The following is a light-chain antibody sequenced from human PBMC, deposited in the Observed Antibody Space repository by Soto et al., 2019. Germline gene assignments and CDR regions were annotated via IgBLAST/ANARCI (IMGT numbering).Light chain of an antibody. CDR2: AAS. V-gene: IGKV1-39*01. CDR3: RQYNSYSGT. CDR1: QSINNY. Sequence: DIQMTQSPSSLSASVGNRVTITCRASQSINNYLNWYQQKPGKAPKLLIYAASSLQSGVPSRFSGSGSGTDFTLTISSLQPDDFATYYCRQYNSYSGTFGQGTKVDIK. J-gene: IGKJ1*01.